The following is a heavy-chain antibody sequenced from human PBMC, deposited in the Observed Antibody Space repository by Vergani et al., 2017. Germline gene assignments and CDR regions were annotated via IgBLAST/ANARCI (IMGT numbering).Heavy chain of an antibody. D-gene: IGHD5-12*01. CDR3: AKANPRNSGYDDLYYYHDMDV. CDR1: GFTLSNYD. CDR2: IQFDGSNQ. J-gene: IGHJ6*02. Sequence: QVQLVESGGGVVQRGGSLRLSCATSGFTLSNYDMQWIRQGPGKGLEFVAFIQFDGSNQYYADSVKGRFTLSRDSSKNTLYLQMNSLSAGDTAVYYCAKANPRNSGYDDLYYYHDMDVWGQGTTVTVSS. V-gene: IGHV3-30*02.